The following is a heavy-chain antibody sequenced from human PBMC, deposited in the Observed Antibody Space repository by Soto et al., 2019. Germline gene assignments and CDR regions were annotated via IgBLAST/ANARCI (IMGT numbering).Heavy chain of an antibody. V-gene: IGHV4-39*01. CDR2: IYYSGET. CDR1: GVSISGTSYY. D-gene: IGHD3-16*02. J-gene: IGHJ1*01. Sequence: QLQLQESGPGLVKPSETLSLTCTVSGVSISGTSYYWGWIRQTPAKGLEWIGTIYYSGETFYNPSLKSRVTISIDTSKNHFSLNPTSVTAADTAIYYCARHGSFWGQGALVTVSS. CDR3: ARHGSF.